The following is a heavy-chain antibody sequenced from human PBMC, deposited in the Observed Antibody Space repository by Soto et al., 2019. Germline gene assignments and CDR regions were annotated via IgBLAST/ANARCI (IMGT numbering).Heavy chain of an antibody. CDR1: GFIFSDYA. CDR2: ISYGGDNK. D-gene: IGHD6-13*01. V-gene: IGHV3-30*09. Sequence: PGGSLRLSCAASGFIFSDYAMHWVRQAPGKGLEWVAVISYGGDNKYYADSVRGRFAISRDNLKNTLDLQMNSLNPEDTAVYHCAKARHSTSWYGLEADLWGQGTLVTV. J-gene: IGHJ4*02. CDR3: AKARHSTSWYGLEADL.